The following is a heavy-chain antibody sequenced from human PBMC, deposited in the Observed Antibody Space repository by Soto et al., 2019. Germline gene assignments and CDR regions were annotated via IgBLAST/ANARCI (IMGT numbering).Heavy chain of an antibody. CDR3: ARDGPAPTYYYYGMDV. CDR1: GGTFSSYA. CDR2: IIPIFGTA. V-gene: IGHV1-69*13. Sequence: ASVKVSCKASGGTFSSYAISWVRQAPGQGLEWMGGIIPIFGTANYAQKFQGRVTITADESTSTAYMELSSLRSEDTALYYCARDGPAPTYYYYGMDVWGQGTTVTVSS. J-gene: IGHJ6*02.